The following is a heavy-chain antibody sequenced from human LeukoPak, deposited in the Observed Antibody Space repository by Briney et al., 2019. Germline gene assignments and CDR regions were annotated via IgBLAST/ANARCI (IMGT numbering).Heavy chain of an antibody. J-gene: IGHJ4*02. CDR1: GLTFSSYS. V-gene: IGHV3-49*03. D-gene: IGHD4-23*01. CDR2: IRSKAYGGTT. Sequence: GGCLRLACAASGLTFSSYSMSWFRQARGKGLEWVGFIRSKAYGGTTDYAAAVKGRFTISRDDSKSIAYLQMNSLKTEDTAVYYCTRGFNSKIVYWGQGALVTVSS. CDR3: TRGFNSKIVY.